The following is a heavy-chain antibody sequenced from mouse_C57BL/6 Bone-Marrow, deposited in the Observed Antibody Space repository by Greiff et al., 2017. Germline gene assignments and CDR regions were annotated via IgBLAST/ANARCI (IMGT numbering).Heavy chain of an antibody. D-gene: IGHD2-4*01. J-gene: IGHJ3*01. V-gene: IGHV1-7*01. CDR1: GYTFTSYW. Sequence: QVHVKQSGAELAKPGASVKLSCKASGYTFTSYWMHWVKQRPGQGLEWIGYINPSSGYTKYNQKFKDKATLTADKSSSTAYMQLSSLTYEDSAVYYCASRGGLRRAIFAYWGQGTLVTVSA. CDR2: INPSSGYT. CDR3: ASRGGLRRAIFAY.